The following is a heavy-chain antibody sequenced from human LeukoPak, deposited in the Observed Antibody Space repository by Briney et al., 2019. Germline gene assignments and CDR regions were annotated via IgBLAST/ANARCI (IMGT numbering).Heavy chain of an antibody. CDR2: ISSSSSTI. CDR3: ARDLYWAVDY. Sequence: GGSLRLSCAASGFTFSSYSMNWVRQAPGKGREWVSYISSSSSTIYYADSVKGRFTISRDNAKNSLYLQMNSLRAEDTAVYYCARDLYWAVDYWGQGTLVTVSS. CDR1: GFTFSSYS. V-gene: IGHV3-48*01. J-gene: IGHJ4*02. D-gene: IGHD2-15*01.